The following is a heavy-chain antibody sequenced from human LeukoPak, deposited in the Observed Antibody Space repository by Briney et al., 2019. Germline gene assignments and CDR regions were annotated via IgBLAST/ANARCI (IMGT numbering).Heavy chain of an antibody. V-gene: IGHV4-4*07. D-gene: IGHD6-6*01. CDR3: ARDCKETPYSSSRVAYYYYYMDV. J-gene: IGHJ6*03. Sequence: KPSETLSLTCTVSGGSISSYYWSWIRQPAGKGLEWIGRIYTSGCTNYNPSLKSRVTMSVDTSKNQFSLKLSSVTAADTAVYYCARDCKETPYSSSRVAYYYYYMDVWGKGTTVTVSS. CDR2: IYTSGCT. CDR1: GGSISSYY.